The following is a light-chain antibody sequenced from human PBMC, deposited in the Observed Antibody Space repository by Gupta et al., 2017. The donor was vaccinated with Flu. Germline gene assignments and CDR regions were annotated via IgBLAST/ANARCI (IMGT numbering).Light chain of an antibody. CDR2: KNN. CDR3: ADWDDDLSGGV. J-gene: IGLJ3*02. CDR1: SSNIGTNY. V-gene: IGLV1-47*01. Sequence: RGTISCSGGSSNIGTNYVSWYQTLPGTAPKLLIYKNNQRPSGVPDRFSGSKSGTSATLGISGLQAEDESYFDCADWDDDLSGGVCGGGTKLAV.